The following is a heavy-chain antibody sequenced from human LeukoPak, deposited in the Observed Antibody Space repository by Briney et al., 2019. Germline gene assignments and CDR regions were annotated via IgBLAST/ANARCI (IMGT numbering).Heavy chain of an antibody. CDR3: ARARGNSGYYYYYMDV. CDR2: IKQDGSEK. J-gene: IGHJ6*03. CDR1: GFTFGDYV. Sequence: GGSLRLSCTASGFTFGDYVMSWVCQAPGKGLEWVANIKQDGSEKYYVDSVKGRFTISRDNAKNSLYLQMNSLRAEDTAVYYCARARGNSGYYYYYMDVWGKGTTVTVSS. D-gene: IGHD4-23*01. V-gene: IGHV3-7*01.